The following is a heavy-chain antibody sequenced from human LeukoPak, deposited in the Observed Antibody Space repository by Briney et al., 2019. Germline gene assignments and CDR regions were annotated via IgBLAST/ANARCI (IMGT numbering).Heavy chain of an antibody. D-gene: IGHD2-2*01. CDR3: ARDIVVPARGGGWFDP. Sequence: ASVKVSCKASGYTFTGYYMHWVRQAPGQGLEWMGWINPNSGGTNYAQKFQGRVTMTRDTSISTAYMELSRLRSDDTAVYYCARDIVVPARGGGWFDPWGQGTLVTVSS. V-gene: IGHV1-2*02. J-gene: IGHJ5*02. CDR1: GYTFTGYY. CDR2: INPNSGGT.